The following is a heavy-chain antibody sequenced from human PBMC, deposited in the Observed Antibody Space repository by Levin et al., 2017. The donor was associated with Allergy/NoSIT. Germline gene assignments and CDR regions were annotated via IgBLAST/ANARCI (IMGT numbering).Heavy chain of an antibody. CDR1: GYYG. V-gene: IGHV1-18*01. CDR3: AREESYSGSYFFVL. Sequence: PLASVKVSCKASGYYGINWVRQAPGQGLEWMGWISAYNGNTRYEQKLQGRVTMTTDTSTSTVYMELRSLTSDDTAVYYCAREESYSGSYFFVLWGQGTLVTVSS. CDR2: ISAYNGNT. J-gene: IGHJ4*02. D-gene: IGHD1-26*01.